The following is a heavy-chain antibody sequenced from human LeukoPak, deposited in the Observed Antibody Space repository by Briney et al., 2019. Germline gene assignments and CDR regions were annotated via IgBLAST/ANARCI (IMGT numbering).Heavy chain of an antibody. D-gene: IGHD1/OR15-1a*01. CDR3: ITQQY. CDR2: IKSKTDGGTT. CDR1: GFTFSNGW. J-gene: IGHJ4*02. Sequence: GGSLRLSCAASGFTFSNGWMNWVRQAPGKGPEWVGRIKSKTDGGTTDYAAPLKGRGTISRDHSKNTLYLQMNSLKTETTAVYYCITQQYWGQGTLVIVSS. V-gene: IGHV3-15*01.